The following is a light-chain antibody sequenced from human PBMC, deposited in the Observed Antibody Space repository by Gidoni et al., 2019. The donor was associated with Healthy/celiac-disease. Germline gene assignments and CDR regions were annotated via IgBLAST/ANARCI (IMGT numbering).Light chain of an antibody. J-gene: IGKJ4*01. CDR3: MQARQTTALT. CDR2: LGS. Sequence: DIVMTQSPLSLPVTPGEPASISCRSSQSLLHSNGYNYLDWYLQKPGQSPQLLIYLGSNRASGVPDRFSGSGSGTDFTLKISRVEDEDVGVYYCMQARQTTALTFGGGTKVEIK. CDR1: QSLLHSNGYNY. V-gene: IGKV2-28*01.